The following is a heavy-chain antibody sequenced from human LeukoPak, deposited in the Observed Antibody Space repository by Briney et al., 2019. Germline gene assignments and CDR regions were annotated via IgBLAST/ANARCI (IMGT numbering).Heavy chain of an antibody. V-gene: IGHV4-59*08. Sequence: PSETLSLTCTVSGGSISSYYWSWIRQPPGKGLEWIGYIYYSGSTNYNPSLKSRVTISVDTSKNQFSLKLSSVTAADTAVYYCARIGYSYGTYYYYGMDVWAKGPRSPSP. CDR1: GGSISSYY. CDR3: ARIGYSYGTYYYYGMDV. CDR2: IYYSGST. J-gene: IGHJ6*02. D-gene: IGHD5-18*01.